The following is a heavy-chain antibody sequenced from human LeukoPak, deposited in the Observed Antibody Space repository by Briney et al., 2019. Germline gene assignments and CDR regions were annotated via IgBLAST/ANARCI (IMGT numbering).Heavy chain of an antibody. D-gene: IGHD6-13*01. CDR2: IYYSGST. V-gene: IGHV4-59*01. CDR3: ARGEDSSSWADFDY. CDR1: GGSISSYY. Sequence: SETLSLTCTVSGGSISSYYWSWIRQPPGKGLEWIGYIYYSGSTNYNPSLKSRVTISVDTSKNQFSLKLSSVTAADTAVYYCARGEDSSSWADFDYWGQGTLVTVSS. J-gene: IGHJ4*02.